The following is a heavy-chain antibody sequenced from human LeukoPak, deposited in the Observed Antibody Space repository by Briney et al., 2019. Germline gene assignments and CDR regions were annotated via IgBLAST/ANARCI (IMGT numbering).Heavy chain of an antibody. D-gene: IGHD6-13*01. CDR3: ARGGSSWPENWFDP. CDR2: IYYSGST. J-gene: IGHJ5*02. V-gene: IGHV4-59*01. Sequence: SETLSLTCTVSGGSISSYYWSWIRQPPEKGLEWIGYIYYSGSTNYNPSLKSRVTISVDTSKNQFSLKLSSVTAADAAVYYCARGGSSWPENWFDPWGQGTLVTVSS. CDR1: GGSISSYY.